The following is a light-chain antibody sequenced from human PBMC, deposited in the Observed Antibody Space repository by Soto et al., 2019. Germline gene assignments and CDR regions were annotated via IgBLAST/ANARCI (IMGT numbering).Light chain of an antibody. J-gene: IGLJ2*01. Sequence: QSVLTQPPSASGSPGQSVTISCTGTSNDIAYYDFVSWYQQHPGKAPKLIIVGVDKRPSGVPHRFSGARSGSTASLTVSGLQADDEADYYCSSHAGRNRYVIFGGGTKVTVL. CDR2: GVD. CDR3: SSHAGRNRYVI. CDR1: SNDIAYYDF. V-gene: IGLV2-8*01.